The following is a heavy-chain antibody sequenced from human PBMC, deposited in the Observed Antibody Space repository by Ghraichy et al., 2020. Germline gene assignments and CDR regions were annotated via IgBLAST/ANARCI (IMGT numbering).Heavy chain of an antibody. CDR3: AKLAMVRGHIPFSDH. CDR2: ISYDGSSE. Sequence: GGSLRLSCAASGLSFSDYGMHWVRQAPGKGLEWVAAISYDGSSEHYADSVKGRFTISRDNSKNMLYLQMNSLKTEDTALYYCAKLAMVRGHIPFSDHWGQGTLVTVSS. D-gene: IGHD3-10*01. J-gene: IGHJ4*02. CDR1: GLSFSDYG. V-gene: IGHV3-30*18.